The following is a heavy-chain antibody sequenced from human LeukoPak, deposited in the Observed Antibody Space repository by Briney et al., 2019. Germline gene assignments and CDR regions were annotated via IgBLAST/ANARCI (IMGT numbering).Heavy chain of an antibody. CDR3: ARVGRRDAFDI. J-gene: IGHJ3*02. CDR2: IYTSGST. Sequence: SETLSLTCSVSGVSMSRYYWSWIRQSPGKGLEWIGRIYTSGSTNYNPSLKSRVTMSVDTSKNQFSLKLSSVTAADTAVYYCARVGRRDAFDIWGQGTMVTVSS. D-gene: IGHD1-26*01. V-gene: IGHV4-4*07. CDR1: GVSMSRYY.